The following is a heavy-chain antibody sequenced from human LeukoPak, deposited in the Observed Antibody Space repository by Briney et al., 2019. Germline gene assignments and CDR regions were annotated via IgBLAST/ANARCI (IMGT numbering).Heavy chain of an antibody. D-gene: IGHD3-10*01. Sequence: SVKVSCKASGGTFSSYAISWVRQAPGQGLEWMGGIIPIFGTANYAQKFRGRVTITADESTSTAHMELSSLRSEDTAVYYCARLWFGEILFDYWGQGTLVTVSS. J-gene: IGHJ4*02. CDR3: ARLWFGEILFDY. CDR1: GGTFSSYA. V-gene: IGHV1-69*13. CDR2: IIPIFGTA.